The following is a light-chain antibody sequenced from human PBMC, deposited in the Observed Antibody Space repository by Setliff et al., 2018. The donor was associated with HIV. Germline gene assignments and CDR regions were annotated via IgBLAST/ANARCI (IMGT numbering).Light chain of an antibody. CDR3: CSYARSSTDV. V-gene: IGLV2-23*02. CDR1: SSDIGNYNL. J-gene: IGLJ1*01. CDR2: EVS. Sequence: QSALTQPASVSRSPGQSITLSCTGTSSDIGNYNLVSWYQHHPGKAPKLIIYEVSKRPSGVSTRFSGSKSGNTASLTISGLQAEDEADYYCCSYARSSTDVFGTGTKGTVL.